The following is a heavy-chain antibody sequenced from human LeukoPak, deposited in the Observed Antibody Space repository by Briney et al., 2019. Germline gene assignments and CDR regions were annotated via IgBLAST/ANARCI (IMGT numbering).Heavy chain of an antibody. CDR2: ISAYNGNT. V-gene: IGHV1-18*01. CDR1: GYTFNSYG. CDR3: ARQAVGVYYDSSGYEDY. Sequence: ASVKVSCKASGYTFNSYGISWVRQAPGQGLEWMGWISAYNGNTNYAQKLQGRVTMTTDTSTSTAYMELRSLRSDDTAVYYCARQAVGVYYDSSGYEDYWGQGTLVTVSS. J-gene: IGHJ4*02. D-gene: IGHD3-22*01.